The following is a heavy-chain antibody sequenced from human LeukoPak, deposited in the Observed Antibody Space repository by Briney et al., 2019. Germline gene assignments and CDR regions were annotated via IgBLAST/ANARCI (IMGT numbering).Heavy chain of an antibody. J-gene: IGHJ4*02. CDR2: IYYSGST. Sequence: SETLSLTCTVSGGSISSYYWSWIRQPPGKGLEWIGYIYYSGSTNYNPSLKSRVTISVDTSKNQFSLKLSSVTAADTAVYYCARDGVAAAGPYFDNWGQGTLVTVSS. CDR3: ARDGVAAAGPYFDN. V-gene: IGHV4-59*01. CDR1: GGSISSYY. D-gene: IGHD6-13*01.